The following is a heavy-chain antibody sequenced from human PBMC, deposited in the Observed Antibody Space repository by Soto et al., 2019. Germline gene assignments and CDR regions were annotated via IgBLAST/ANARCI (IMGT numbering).Heavy chain of an antibody. D-gene: IGHD6-19*01. Sequence: QLQLQESGPGLVKPSETLSLTCTVSGGSISSSSYYWGWIRQPPGKGLEWIGSIYYSGSTYYNPPLKSRVTISVDTSINQFSLKRSSVTAADTAVYYCARQRQWLVRGDFDYWGQGTLVTVSS. CDR3: ARQRQWLVRGDFDY. CDR1: GGSISSSSYY. V-gene: IGHV4-39*01. J-gene: IGHJ4*02. CDR2: IYYSGST.